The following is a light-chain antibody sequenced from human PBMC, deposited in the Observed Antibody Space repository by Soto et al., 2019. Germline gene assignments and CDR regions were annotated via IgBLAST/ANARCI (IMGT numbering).Light chain of an antibody. Sequence: DIRLTQSPSSLSASVGDRVTLTCLASQSISSYLNWYQQKPGKAPKLLIYAASSLQSGVPSRFSGSGSGTDFTLTISSLQPEDFATYSCQQSYSTTWTFGQGTKVDIK. V-gene: IGKV1-39*01. CDR3: QQSYSTTWT. CDR2: AAS. CDR1: QSISSY. J-gene: IGKJ1*01.